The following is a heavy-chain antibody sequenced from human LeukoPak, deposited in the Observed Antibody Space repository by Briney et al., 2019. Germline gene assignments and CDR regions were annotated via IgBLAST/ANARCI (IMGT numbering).Heavy chain of an antibody. D-gene: IGHD6-19*01. J-gene: IGHJ5*02. CDR3: ARENSGSYSSDWYRFDP. CDR2: ISAYNGNT. Sequence: ASVKVSCKASGYTFTSYGISWVRQAPGQGLEWMGWISAYNGNTNYAQKLQGRVTMTTDTSTSTAYMELRSLRSDDAAVYYCARENSGSYSSDWYRFDPWGQGTLVTVSS. V-gene: IGHV1-18*01. CDR1: GYTFTSYG.